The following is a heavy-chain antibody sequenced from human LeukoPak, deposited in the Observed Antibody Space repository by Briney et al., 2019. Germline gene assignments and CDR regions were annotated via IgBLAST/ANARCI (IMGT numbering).Heavy chain of an antibody. CDR1: GYTFTGYY. CDR3: ARQFDDPYGPPFTGFLKNWFDP. D-gene: IGHD3-10*01. J-gene: IGHJ5*02. CDR2: INPNSGGT. Sequence: ASVKVSCKASGYTFTGYYMHWVRQAPGQGLEWMGFINPNSGGTNYAQKFQGRVTMTRDTSISTAYMELSRLRSDDTAVYYCARQFDDPYGPPFTGFLKNWFDPWGQGTLVTVSS. V-gene: IGHV1-2*02.